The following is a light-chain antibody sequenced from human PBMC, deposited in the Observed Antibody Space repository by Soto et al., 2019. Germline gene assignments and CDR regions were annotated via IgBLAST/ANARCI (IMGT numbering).Light chain of an antibody. J-gene: IGKJ3*01. CDR3: QKYTSAPFT. V-gene: IGKV1-27*01. CDR2: AAS. CDR1: QGIDTY. Sequence: DIQMTQSPSSLSASVGDRVTITCRASQGIDTYLAWYQQKPGQVPKLLIYAASTLQPGVPSRFSGSGSGTDFTLTISSLQSEDVATYFCQKYTSAPFTFGPGTKVDIK.